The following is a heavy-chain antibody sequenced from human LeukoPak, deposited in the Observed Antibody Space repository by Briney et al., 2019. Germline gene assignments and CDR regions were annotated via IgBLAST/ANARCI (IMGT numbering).Heavy chain of an antibody. CDR3: ARVRVSSSFYYYYMDV. CDR1: GYTFTSYY. D-gene: IGHD6-6*01. V-gene: IGHV1-2*02. CDR2: INPNSGGT. J-gene: IGHJ6*03. Sequence: ASVKVSCKASGYTFTSYYMHWVRQAPGQGLEWMGWINPNSGGTNYAQKFQGRVTMTRDTSISTAYMELSRLRSDDTAVYYCARVRVSSSFYYYYMDVWGKGTTVTVSS.